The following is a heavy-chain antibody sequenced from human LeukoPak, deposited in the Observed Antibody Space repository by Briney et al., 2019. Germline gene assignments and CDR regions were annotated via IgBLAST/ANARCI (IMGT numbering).Heavy chain of an antibody. J-gene: IGHJ3*02. CDR1: GYSFTSNW. Sequence: GESLKISCKGSGYSFTSNWIGRVRQMPGKGLEWMGIIYPGDSDTRYSPSFQGQFTISVDKSISTAYLQWSSLKASDTAIYYCTRPPFIWGQETMVTVSS. CDR3: TRPPFI. CDR2: IYPGDSDT. V-gene: IGHV5-51*01.